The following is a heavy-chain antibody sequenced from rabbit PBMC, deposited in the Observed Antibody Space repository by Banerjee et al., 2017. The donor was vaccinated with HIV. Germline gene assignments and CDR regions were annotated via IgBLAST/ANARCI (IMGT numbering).Heavy chain of an antibody. CDR2: IDTGSGST. D-gene: IGHD4-1*01. CDR3: ARDLAGVTGWNFGL. V-gene: IGHV1S47*01. Sequence: QEQLQESGGGLFQPGGSLTLTCKASGFDFSSNAMCWVRQAPGEGLEWIGCIDTGSGSTVYATWVNGRFTISKTSSTTVTLQMTTVTAADTATYFCARDLAGVTGWNFGLWGQGTLVTVS. CDR1: GFDFSSNA. J-gene: IGHJ4*01.